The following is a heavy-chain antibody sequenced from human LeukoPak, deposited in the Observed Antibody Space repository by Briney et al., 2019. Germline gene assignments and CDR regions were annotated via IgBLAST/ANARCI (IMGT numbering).Heavy chain of an antibody. V-gene: IGHV3-7*01. Sequence: GGSLRLSCAASGFTFSSYWMSWVRQAPGKGLEWVANIKQDGSEKYYVDSVKGRFTISRDNAKNSLYLQMNSLRAEDTAVYYCARGAWDFWSGYYTDYWGQGTLVTVSS. D-gene: IGHD3-3*01. CDR1: GFTFSSYW. J-gene: IGHJ4*02. CDR3: ARGAWDFWSGYYTDY. CDR2: IKQDGSEK.